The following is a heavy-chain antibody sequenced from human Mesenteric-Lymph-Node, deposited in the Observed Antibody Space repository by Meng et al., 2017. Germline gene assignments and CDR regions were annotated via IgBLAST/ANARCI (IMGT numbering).Heavy chain of an antibody. CDR1: GFTFSASA. V-gene: IGHV3-73*01. CDR2: VTTKSNNYAT. J-gene: IGHJ4*01. CDR3: TPSHSGGYYYVPFDS. Sequence: GESLKISCAASGFTFSASAMHWVRQASGKGLEWVGRVTTKSNNYATAYAASVEGRFTISSDDAKNTAYLQMNSLRTEDTAVYYCTPSHSGGYYYVPFDSWGQGNQV. D-gene: IGHD3-22*01.